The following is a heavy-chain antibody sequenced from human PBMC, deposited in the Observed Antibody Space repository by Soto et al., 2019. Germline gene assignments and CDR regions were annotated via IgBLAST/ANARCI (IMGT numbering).Heavy chain of an antibody. V-gene: IGHV3-21*01. CDR2: ISSSIRYI. CDR1: GLTLSSYS. Sequence: GGALRLFCGASGLTLSSYSMNWVRQAPGKGLEGVSSISSSIRYIYYADSVKGRFTISRDNAKNSLYLQMNSLRAEDTAVYYCASGHGYNRSDSWGNG. D-gene: IGHD5-12*01. CDR3: ASGHGYNRSDS. J-gene: IGHJ5*01.